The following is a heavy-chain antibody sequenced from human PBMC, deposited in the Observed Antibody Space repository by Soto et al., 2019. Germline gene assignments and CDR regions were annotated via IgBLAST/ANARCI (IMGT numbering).Heavy chain of an antibody. CDR2: ISGSGADT. D-gene: IGHD3-16*01. CDR3: AKGVWEEWVSPEAGGYYYGMDV. J-gene: IGHJ6*02. V-gene: IGHV3-23*01. CDR1: AFTFSSYA. Sequence: GEALKTSCDASAFTFSSYAISWVRQAPGKGLEWVSAISGSGADTYYADSVRGRFTISRDNSKDTLYLEMNSLRDEDTAVYYWAKGVWEEWVSPEAGGYYYGMDVWGQGTTVTVSS.